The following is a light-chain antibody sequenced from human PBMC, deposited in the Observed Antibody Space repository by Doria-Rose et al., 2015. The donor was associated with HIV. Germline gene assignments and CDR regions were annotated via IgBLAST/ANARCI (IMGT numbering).Light chain of an antibody. J-gene: IGKJ1*01. CDR3: HQYGTSWT. CDR1: QSFSSTY. CDR2: DGS. V-gene: IGKV3-20*01. Sequence: EIVLTQSPGTLSLSPGERATLSCRASQSFSSTYLAWYQQKPGQAPSLLIYDGSTRATGIPDRFSGSGSGTDFTPTINRLEPEDFALYYCHQYGTSWTFGQGTKVEI.